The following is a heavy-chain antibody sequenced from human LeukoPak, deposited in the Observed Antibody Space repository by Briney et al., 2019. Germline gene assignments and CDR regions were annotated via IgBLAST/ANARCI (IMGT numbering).Heavy chain of an antibody. Sequence: SETLSLSCTVSGGSISSSSYYWGWIRQPPGKGLEWIGSIYYSGSTYYNPSLKSRVTISVDTSKNQFSLKLSSVTAADTAVYYCASGHGAYSSSWYYFDYWGQGTLVTVSS. J-gene: IGHJ4*02. CDR2: IYYSGST. D-gene: IGHD6-13*01. CDR3: ASGHGAYSSSWYYFDY. CDR1: GGSISSSSYY. V-gene: IGHV4-39*07.